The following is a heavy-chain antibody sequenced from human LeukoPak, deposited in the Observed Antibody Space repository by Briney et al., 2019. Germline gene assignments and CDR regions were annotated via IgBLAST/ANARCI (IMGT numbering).Heavy chain of an antibody. J-gene: IGHJ6*03. Sequence: PSETLSLTCTVSGGSISTYYWSWIRQPAGKGLEWIGRIYTSGSTNYNPSLKSRVTISVDTSKNQFSLKLSSVTAADTAVYYCAREGFGGSSIPWLRSYYYYYYMDVWGKGTTVTISS. CDR1: GGSISTYY. CDR2: IYTSGST. D-gene: IGHD1-26*01. CDR3: AREGFGGSSIPWLRSYYYYYYMDV. V-gene: IGHV4-4*07.